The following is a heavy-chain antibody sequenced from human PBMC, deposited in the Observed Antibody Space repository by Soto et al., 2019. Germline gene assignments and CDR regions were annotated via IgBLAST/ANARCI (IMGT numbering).Heavy chain of an antibody. V-gene: IGHV4-39*01. CDR3: APRQQLVPTDY. CDR1: GGSISSSSYY. J-gene: IGHJ4*02. Sequence: QLQLQESGPGLVKPSETLSLTCTVSGGSISSSSYYWGWIRQPPGKGLEWIGSIYYSGSTYYNPSLQRRVTISVYTAKNQFPLKLSSVTAADAAVYYCAPRQQLVPTDYWGQGTLVTVSS. CDR2: IYYSGST. D-gene: IGHD6-13*01.